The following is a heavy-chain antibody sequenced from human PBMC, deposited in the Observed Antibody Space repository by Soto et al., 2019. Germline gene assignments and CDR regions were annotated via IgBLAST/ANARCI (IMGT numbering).Heavy chain of an antibody. D-gene: IGHD2-2*01. CDR1: GFTFDDYA. Sequence: EVQLVESGGGLVQPGRSLRLSCATSGFTFDDYAMHWVRQAPGKGLERVAGLNWNSAKVGYADSVKGRCTISRDNAKSSLHLQVNSLRTEDTALYYCVKASGARIVVVPATMRRAYYKLDSCGQGTLVTVSS. CDR2: LNWNSAKV. J-gene: IGHJ5*01. CDR3: VKASGARIVVVPATMRRAYYKLDS. V-gene: IGHV3-9*01.